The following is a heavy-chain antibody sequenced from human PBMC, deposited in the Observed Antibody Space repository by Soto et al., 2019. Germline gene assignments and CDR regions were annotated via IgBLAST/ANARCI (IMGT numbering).Heavy chain of an antibody. D-gene: IGHD4-17*01. CDR1: GFTFSSYA. V-gene: IGHV3-64*04. CDR2: ISSNDGSNK. Sequence: HPGGSLRLSCAASGFTFSSYAMHWVRQAPGKGLEYVSAISSNDGSNKYYADSVKGRFTISRDNSKNTLYLQMNSLRAEDTAVYYCARDNYGALTDYYYYYGMDVWGQGTTVTVSS. J-gene: IGHJ6*02. CDR3: ARDNYGALTDYYYYYGMDV.